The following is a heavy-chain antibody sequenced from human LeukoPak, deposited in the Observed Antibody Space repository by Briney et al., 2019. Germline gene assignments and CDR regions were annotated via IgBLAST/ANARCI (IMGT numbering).Heavy chain of an antibody. CDR3: ARERITIFGVEKTYYFDY. Sequence: GASVKVSCKASGGTFSSYAISWVRQAPGQGLEWMGRIIPIFGTANYAQKFQGRVTITTDESTSTAYMELSSLRSEDTAVYYCARERITIFGVEKTYYFDYWGQGTLVTVSS. J-gene: IGHJ4*02. CDR2: IIPIFGTA. CDR1: GGTFSSYA. D-gene: IGHD3-3*01. V-gene: IGHV1-69*05.